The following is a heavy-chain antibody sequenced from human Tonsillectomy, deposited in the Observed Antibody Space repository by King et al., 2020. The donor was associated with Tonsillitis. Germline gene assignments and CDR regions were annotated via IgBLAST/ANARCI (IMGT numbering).Heavy chain of an antibody. Sequence: VQLQESGPGLVKPSQTLSLTCTVSGGSISSGDYYWSWIRQPPGKGLEWIGYIYYSGSTYYNPSLKSRVTISVDTSKNQFSPKLSSVTAADTAVYYCARVSGYSYGRHYYYYYGMDVWGQGTTVTVSS. CDR2: IYYSGST. D-gene: IGHD5-18*01. CDR3: ARVSGYSYGRHYYYYYGMDV. CDR1: GGSISSGDYY. V-gene: IGHV4-30-4*01. J-gene: IGHJ6*02.